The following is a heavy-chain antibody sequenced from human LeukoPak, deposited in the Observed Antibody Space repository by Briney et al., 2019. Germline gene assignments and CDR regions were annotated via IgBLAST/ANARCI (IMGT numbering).Heavy chain of an antibody. CDR3: GRVVLTMVRGVIITDSFDI. J-gene: IGHJ3*02. Sequence: SETLSLTCTVSGGSISSYYWSWIRQPPGKGLEWIGYIYYSGSTNYNPSPKSRVTISVDTSKNQLSLKLSSVTAADTAVYYCGRVVLTMVRGVIITDSFDIWGQGTMVTVSS. D-gene: IGHD3-10*01. CDR1: GGSISSYY. V-gene: IGHV4-59*01. CDR2: IYYSGST.